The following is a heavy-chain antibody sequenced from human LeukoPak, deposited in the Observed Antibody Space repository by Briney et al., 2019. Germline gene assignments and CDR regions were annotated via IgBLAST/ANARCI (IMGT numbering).Heavy chain of an antibody. CDR1: EFTFRSYW. V-gene: IGHV3-74*01. D-gene: IGHD3-16*02. CDR2: INGDGSGT. CDR3: ARDRGYMVDY. J-gene: IGHJ4*02. Sequence: GGSLRLPCAASEFTFRSYWMHWVRQAPGKGLEWVSRINGDGSGTKYADSVKGRFTISRDNARNTLYLQMSSLTVEDTAVYYCARDRGYMVDYWGQGTLVTVSS.